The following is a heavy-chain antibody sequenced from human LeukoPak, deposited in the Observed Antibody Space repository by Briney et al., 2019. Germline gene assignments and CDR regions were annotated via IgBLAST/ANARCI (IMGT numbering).Heavy chain of an antibody. CDR1: GFTFSSYW. J-gene: IGHJ3*02. V-gene: IGHV3-7*03. D-gene: IGHD3-10*01. CDR3: ARSQDPYGSGDYDAFDI. CDR2: IKQDGSEK. Sequence: GGSLRLSCAASGFTFSSYWMSWVRQAPGKGLEWVANIKQDGSEKYYVDSVKGRFTISRDNAKNSLYLQMNSLRAEDTVVYYCARSQDPYGSGDYDAFDIWGQGTMVTVSS.